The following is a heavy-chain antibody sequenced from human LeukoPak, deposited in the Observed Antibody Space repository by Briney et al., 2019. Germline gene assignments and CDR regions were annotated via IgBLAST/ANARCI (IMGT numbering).Heavy chain of an antibody. V-gene: IGHV3-30*18. Sequence: GGSLRLSCAASGFTFSSYGMYWVRQAPGKGLEWVAVISYDGSNKYYADSVKGRFTISRDNSKNTLYLQMNSLRAEDTAVYYCAKGGCSSTSCHRPFDPWGQGTLVTVSS. J-gene: IGHJ5*02. CDR2: ISYDGSNK. D-gene: IGHD2-2*01. CDR1: GFTFSSYG. CDR3: AKGGCSSTSCHRPFDP.